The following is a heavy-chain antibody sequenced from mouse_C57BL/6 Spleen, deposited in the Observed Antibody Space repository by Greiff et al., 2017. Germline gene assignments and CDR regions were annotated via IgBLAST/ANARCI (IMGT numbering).Heavy chain of an antibody. V-gene: IGHV1-76*01. Sequence: QVQLQQSGAELVRPGASVKLSCKASGYTFTDYYINWLKQRPGQGLEWIARIYPGSGNTYYNEKFKGKATLTAEKSSSTAYMQLSSLTSEDSAVYFCARGDRQLDYWGQGTTLTVSS. CDR3: ARGDRQLDY. CDR1: GYTFTDYY. J-gene: IGHJ2*01. CDR2: IYPGSGNT. D-gene: IGHD3-2*01.